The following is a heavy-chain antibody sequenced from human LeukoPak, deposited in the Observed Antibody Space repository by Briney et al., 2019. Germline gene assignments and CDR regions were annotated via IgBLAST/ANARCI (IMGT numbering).Heavy chain of an antibody. CDR1: EFIFSTYL. V-gene: IGHV3-7*01. D-gene: IGHD6-13*01. CDR3: AGERPSSSWYDF. Sequence: PGGSLRLSCAASEFIFSTYLMTWVRQAPGKGLEWVANIKQGGREKYYADSVRGRFTISRDDGKKSLYLQMDSLRVDDTAVYYCAGERPSSSWYDFWGQGTLVTVSS. J-gene: IGHJ5*01. CDR2: IKQGGREK.